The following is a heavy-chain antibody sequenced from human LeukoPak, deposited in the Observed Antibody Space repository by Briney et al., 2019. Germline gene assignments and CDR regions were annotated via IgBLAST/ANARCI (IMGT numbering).Heavy chain of an antibody. D-gene: IGHD3-10*01. J-gene: IGHJ4*02. Sequence: GRSLRLSCAASGFTFRNYGMHWVRQAPGKGLEWVAVISPDGTYKYYPDSVKGRFTISRDNSKNTLYLQMNSLRADDTAVYFCAKDGLWFGDLTYFDYWGQGTLVTVSS. CDR2: ISPDGTYK. CDR3: AKDGLWFGDLTYFDY. V-gene: IGHV3-30*18. CDR1: GFTFRNYG.